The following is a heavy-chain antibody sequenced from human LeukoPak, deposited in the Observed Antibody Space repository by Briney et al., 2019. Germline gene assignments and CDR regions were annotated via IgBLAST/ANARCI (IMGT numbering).Heavy chain of an antibody. Sequence: GGSLRLSCAASGLTFSSYAMSWVRQAPGKGLEWVSGISGSGGSTYCADSVKGRFTISRDNSKNTLYLQMNSLRAEDTAVYYCAKDLHPGTIDYWGQGTLVTVS. CDR1: GLTFSSYA. V-gene: IGHV3-23*01. J-gene: IGHJ4*02. CDR2: ISGSGGST. D-gene: IGHD1-1*01. CDR3: AKDLHPGTIDY.